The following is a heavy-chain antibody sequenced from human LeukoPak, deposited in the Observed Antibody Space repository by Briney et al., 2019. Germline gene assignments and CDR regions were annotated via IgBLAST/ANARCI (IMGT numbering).Heavy chain of an antibody. CDR1: GYTVTSYG. CDR3: ARDLYDFWSGYLFDY. CDR2: ISAYNGNT. V-gene: IGHV1-18*01. Sequence: ASVEPSCKASGYTVTSYGISSVRQAPGQGREGMGWISAYNGNTNYAQKLQGRVTMTTDTSTSTAYMELRSLRSDDTAVYYCARDLYDFWSGYLFDYWGQGTLVTVSS. J-gene: IGHJ4*02. D-gene: IGHD3-3*01.